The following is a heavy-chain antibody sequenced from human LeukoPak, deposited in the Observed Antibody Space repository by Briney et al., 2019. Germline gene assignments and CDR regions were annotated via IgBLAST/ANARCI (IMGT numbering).Heavy chain of an antibody. CDR2: IYYSGST. D-gene: IGHD3-22*01. CDR1: GGSISSYY. V-gene: IGHV4-59*01. Sequence: PSEILSLTCTVSGGSISSYYWSWIRQPPGKGLEWIGYIYYSGSTNYNPSLKSRVTMSVDTSKNQFSLKLSSVTAADTAVYYCARHLYYYDSSGYKDAFDIWGQGTMVTVSS. CDR3: ARHLYYYDSSGYKDAFDI. J-gene: IGHJ3*02.